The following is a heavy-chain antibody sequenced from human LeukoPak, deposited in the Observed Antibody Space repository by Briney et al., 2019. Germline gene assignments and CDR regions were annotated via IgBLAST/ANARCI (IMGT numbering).Heavy chain of an antibody. CDR1: GYTFTGYY. Sequence: ASVKVSCKASGYTFTGYYMHWVRQAPGQGLEWMGWINPNSGGTKSAQKFQGRVTMTRDTSISTAYVELSRLRFDDTAVYYCARDRGDGYNAYFFDYWGQGTLVTVSS. V-gene: IGHV1-2*02. CDR3: ARDRGDGYNAYFFDY. CDR2: INPNSGGT. J-gene: IGHJ4*02. D-gene: IGHD5-24*01.